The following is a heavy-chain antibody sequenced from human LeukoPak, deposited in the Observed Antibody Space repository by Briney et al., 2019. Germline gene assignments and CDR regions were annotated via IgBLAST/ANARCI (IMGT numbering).Heavy chain of an antibody. CDR3: ARVFSGWYFYFDS. V-gene: IGHV3-74*01. D-gene: IGHD6-19*01. Sequence: PGGSLRLSCAASGFTFSSYWMHWVRQAPGKGLVWVSRINSDGSSTTYADSVKGRFTISRDNAKNTLYLQMNSLRAEDMAMYYCARVFSGWYFYFDSWGQGTLVTVSS. CDR1: GFTFSSYW. J-gene: IGHJ4*02. CDR2: INSDGSST.